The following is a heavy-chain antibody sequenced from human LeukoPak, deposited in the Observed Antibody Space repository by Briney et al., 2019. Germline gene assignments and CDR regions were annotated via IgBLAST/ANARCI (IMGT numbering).Heavy chain of an antibody. V-gene: IGHV4-59*08. J-gene: IGHJ4*02. CDR1: GDPISSDY. Sequence: SETLSLTCTVSGDPISSDYWSWIRQSPGKGLEWIGYIYHTGSTNYNPSLKSRVTISVDTSKSQFSLKLSSVTAADTAVYYCARHRFPYYFEYWGQGTLVTVSS. CDR2: IYHTGST. CDR3: ARHRFPYYFEY. D-gene: IGHD3-10*01.